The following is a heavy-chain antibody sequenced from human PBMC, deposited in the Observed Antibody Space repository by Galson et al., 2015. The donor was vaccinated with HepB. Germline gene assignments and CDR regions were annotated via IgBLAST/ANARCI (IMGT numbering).Heavy chain of an antibody. J-gene: IGHJ4*02. CDR2: INGGGSST. Sequence: SLRLSCAASGFTFSSFAMSWVRQAPGGGLEWVSSINGGGSSTYYADSVKGRFTISRDNSENTLYLQMNSLRAEDTAVYYCAKTPSKGSGRLAGLTFDYWGQGTLVTVSS. CDR1: GFTFSSFA. V-gene: IGHV3-23*01. CDR3: AKTPSKGSGRLAGLTFDY. D-gene: IGHD3-10*01.